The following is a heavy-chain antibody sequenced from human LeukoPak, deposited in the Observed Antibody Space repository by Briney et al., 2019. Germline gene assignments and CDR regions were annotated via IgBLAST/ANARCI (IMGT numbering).Heavy chain of an antibody. Sequence: SETLSLTCTVSGGSVSGYYCSWIRQPAGKGLEWIGRIYSIGSTDYNASLKSRVTMSVDTSKNQFSLKLSSVTAADTAVYYCARMSYDRTGEGRANLYYYYMAVWGKGTTVTVSS. D-gene: IGHD3-3*01. V-gene: IGHV4-4*07. CDR1: GGSVSGYY. CDR2: IYSIGST. J-gene: IGHJ6*03. CDR3: ARMSYDRTGEGRANLYYYYMAV.